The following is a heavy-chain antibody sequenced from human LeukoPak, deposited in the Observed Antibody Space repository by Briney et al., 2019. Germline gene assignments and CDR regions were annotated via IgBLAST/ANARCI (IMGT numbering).Heavy chain of an antibody. CDR2: IYYSGST. CDR1: GGSISSGGYY. Sequence: SQTLSLTCTVSGGSISSGGYYWSWIRQHPGKGLEWIGYIYYSGSTCYNPSLESRVTISVDTSKNQFSLKLSSVTAADTAVYYCARDGAVAGTRWFDPWGQGTLVTVSS. V-gene: IGHV4-31*03. J-gene: IGHJ5*02. CDR3: ARDGAVAGTRWFDP. D-gene: IGHD6-19*01.